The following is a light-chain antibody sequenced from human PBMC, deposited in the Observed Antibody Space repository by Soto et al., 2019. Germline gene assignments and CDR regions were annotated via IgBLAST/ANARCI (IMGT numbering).Light chain of an antibody. CDR2: SNN. Sequence: QSVLTQPPSASGTPGQRVTISCSGSSSNIGSNTVNWYQQLPGTAPQLLIYSNNQRPSWVPDRFSGYKSGTSSSLAISGLQADDAADYYCASGDDSLAWVFGGGTKLTVL. V-gene: IGLV1-44*01. CDR3: ASGDDSLAWV. CDR1: SSNIGSNT. J-gene: IGLJ3*02.